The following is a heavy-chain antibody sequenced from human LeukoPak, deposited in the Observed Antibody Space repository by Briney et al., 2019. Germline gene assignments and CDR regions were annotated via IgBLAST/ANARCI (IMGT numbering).Heavy chain of an antibody. J-gene: IGHJ3*02. CDR2: ISYDGSNK. Sequence: GRSLRLSCAASGFTFSSYAMHWVRQAPGKGLEWVAVISYDGSNKYYADSVKGRFTISRDNSKNTLYLQMNSLRAEDTAVYYCARDARYCSGGSCYLDAFDIWGQGTMVTVSS. CDR3: ARDARYCSGGSCYLDAFDI. V-gene: IGHV3-30*07. CDR1: GFTFSSYA. D-gene: IGHD2-15*01.